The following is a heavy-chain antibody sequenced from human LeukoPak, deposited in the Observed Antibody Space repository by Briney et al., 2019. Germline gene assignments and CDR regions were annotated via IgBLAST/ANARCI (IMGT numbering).Heavy chain of an antibody. CDR2: ISSSGSII. Sequence: PGGSLRLFFAASGFSFSSLEIHWVRPAPGKGPEWVSHISSSGSIIHYADSLKGRFTISRDNAKNSAYLQMSGLRAEDTAVYYCARAGFYDTTFDPWGQGTLVTVSS. V-gene: IGHV3-48*03. J-gene: IGHJ5*02. CDR1: GFSFSSLE. CDR3: ARAGFYDTTFDP. D-gene: IGHD3-16*01.